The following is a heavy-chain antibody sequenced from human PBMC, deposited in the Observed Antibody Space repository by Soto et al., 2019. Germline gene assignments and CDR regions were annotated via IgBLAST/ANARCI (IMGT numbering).Heavy chain of an antibody. CDR3: AKVGEQQLVRGLDY. V-gene: IGHV3-23*01. J-gene: IGHJ4*02. D-gene: IGHD6-13*01. CDR1: GFTFSSYA. CDR2: ISGSGGST. Sequence: EVQLLESGGGLVQPGGSLRLSCAASGFTFSSYAMSWVRQAPGKGLEWVSAISGSGGSTYYADSVKGRLTISRDNSKNTLYLQMNSLRAEDTAVYYCAKVGEQQLVRGLDYWGQGTLVTVSS.